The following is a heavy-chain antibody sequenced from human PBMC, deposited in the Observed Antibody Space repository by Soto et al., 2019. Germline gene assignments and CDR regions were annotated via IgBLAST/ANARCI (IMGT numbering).Heavy chain of an antibody. V-gene: IGHV3-30*18. Sequence: LRLSCAASGFTFSSYGMHWVRQAPGKGLEWVAVISYDGSNKYYADSVKGRFTISRDNSKNTLYLQMNSLRAEDTAVYYCAKEILLLRYFDWVNDYWGQGTLVTVSS. CDR3: AKEILLLRYFDWVNDY. J-gene: IGHJ4*02. CDR2: ISYDGSNK. CDR1: GFTFSSYG. D-gene: IGHD3-9*01.